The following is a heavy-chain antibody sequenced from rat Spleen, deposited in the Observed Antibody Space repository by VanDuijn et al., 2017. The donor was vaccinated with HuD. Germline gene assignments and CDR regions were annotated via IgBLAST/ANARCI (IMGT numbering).Heavy chain of an antibody. CDR1: GFTFDDYG. Sequence: EVKLVESGGGLVQPGRSLKLSCAASGFTFDDYGMAWVRQAPKNGLEWVASINWGGSSTYYPDNVKGRFTISRDNAKNALYLQMNNLRSEDTATYYGARENYYSGDYWGQGVMVTVSS. CDR2: INWGGSST. V-gene: IGHV5-36*01. D-gene: IGHD1-1*01. CDR3: ARENYYSGDY. J-gene: IGHJ2*01.